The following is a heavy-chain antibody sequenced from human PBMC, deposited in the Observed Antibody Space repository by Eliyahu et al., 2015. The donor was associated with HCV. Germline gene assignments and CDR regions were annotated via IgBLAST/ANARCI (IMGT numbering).Heavy chain of an antibody. D-gene: IGHD3-22*01. V-gene: IGHV4-39*01. J-gene: IGHJ4*02. CDR2: IYYSGST. CDR1: GGSISSSSYY. CDR3: ARLTDSSGYYFPFDY. Sequence: QLQLQESGPGLVKPSETLSLTCTVSGGSISSSSYYWGWIRQPPGKGLEWIGSIYYSGSTYYNPSLKSRVTISVDTSKNQFSLKLSSVTAADTAVYYCARLTDSSGYYFPFDYWGQGTLVTVSS.